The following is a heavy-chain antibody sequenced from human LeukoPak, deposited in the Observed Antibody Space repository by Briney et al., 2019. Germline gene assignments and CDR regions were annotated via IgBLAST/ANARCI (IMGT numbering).Heavy chain of an antibody. CDR1: GFTFSSYW. V-gene: IGHV3-7*03. Sequence: GGSLRLSCAASGFTFSSYWMSWVRQAPWKGLEWVANIKQDGSEKYYVDSVKGRFTISRDNSKNTLDLQMNSLRAEDTALYYCSKGQGYCTSGVCHTPFDYWGRGTQVSVSS. J-gene: IGHJ4*02. CDR3: SKGQGYCTSGVCHTPFDY. D-gene: IGHD2-8*01. CDR2: IKQDGSEK.